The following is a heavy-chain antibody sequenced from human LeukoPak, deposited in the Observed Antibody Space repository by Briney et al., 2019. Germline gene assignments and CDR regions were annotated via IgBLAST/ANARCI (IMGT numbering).Heavy chain of an antibody. CDR1: GGSISSYY. CDR3: ARAVTTDDAFDI. CDR2: IYYSGST. J-gene: IGHJ3*02. V-gene: IGHV4-39*07. D-gene: IGHD4-17*01. Sequence: SETLSLTCTVSGGSISSYYWGWIRQPPGKGLEWIGSIYYSGSTYYNPSLKSRVTISVDTSKNQFSLKLSSVTAADTAVYYCARAVTTDDAFDIWGQGTMVTVSS.